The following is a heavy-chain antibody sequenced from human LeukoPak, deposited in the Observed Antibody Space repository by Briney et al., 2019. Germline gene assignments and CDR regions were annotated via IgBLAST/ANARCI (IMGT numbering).Heavy chain of an antibody. CDR2: IWYDGSNK. J-gene: IGHJ4*02. V-gene: IGHV3-33*01. D-gene: IGHD3-22*01. Sequence: GRSLRLSCAASGFTFSSYGMHWVRQAPGKGLEWVAVIWYDGSNKYYADSVKGRFTISRDNSKNTLYLQMNSLRAEDTAVYYCARDYYYDSSGPKSLGYWGQGTLVTVSS. CDR3: ARDYYYDSSGPKSLGY. CDR1: GFTFSSYG.